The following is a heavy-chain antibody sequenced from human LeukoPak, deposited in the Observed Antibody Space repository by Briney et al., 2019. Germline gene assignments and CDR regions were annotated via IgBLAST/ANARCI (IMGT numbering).Heavy chain of an antibody. J-gene: IGHJ6*02. Sequence: SETLSLTCAGYGGSFSGYYWSWIRQPPGKGLERIGEINHSGSTNYNPSLKSRVTISVDTSKNQFSLKLSSVTAADTAVYYCARNCRSYGPYGMDVWGQGTTVTVSS. D-gene: IGHD5-18*01. CDR2: INHSGST. CDR3: ARNCRSYGPYGMDV. CDR1: GGSFSGYY. V-gene: IGHV4-34*01.